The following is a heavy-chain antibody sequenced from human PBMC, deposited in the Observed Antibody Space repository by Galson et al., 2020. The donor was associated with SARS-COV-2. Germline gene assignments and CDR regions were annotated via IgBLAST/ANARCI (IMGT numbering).Heavy chain of an antibody. J-gene: IGHJ6*02. V-gene: IGHV3-53*04. CDR1: GFTVSSNY. Sequence: GGSLRLSCAASGFTVSSNYMSWVRQAPGKGLEWVSVIYSGGSTYYADSVKGRFTISRHNSKNTLYLQMNSLRAEDTAVYYCARESRGPGSTDYYYGMDVWGQGTTVTVSS. CDR2: IYSGGST. D-gene: IGHD1-26*01. CDR3: ARESRGPGSTDYYYGMDV.